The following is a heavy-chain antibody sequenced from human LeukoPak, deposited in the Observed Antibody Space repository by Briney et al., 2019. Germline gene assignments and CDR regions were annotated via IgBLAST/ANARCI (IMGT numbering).Heavy chain of an antibody. CDR1: GSIFTNYW. Sequence: GTPLQISCQGSGSIFTNYWIGWVRQLPGKGLEWMGIIYPDDSDTRYSPSFEGQVIISVDKSISTAYLQWSSLKASDTAMYYCARHGHCTNGVCYSNYYYYMDVWGKGTTVTVSS. D-gene: IGHD2-8*01. V-gene: IGHV5-51*01. CDR3: ARHGHCTNGVCYSNYYYYMDV. CDR2: IYPDDSDT. J-gene: IGHJ6*03.